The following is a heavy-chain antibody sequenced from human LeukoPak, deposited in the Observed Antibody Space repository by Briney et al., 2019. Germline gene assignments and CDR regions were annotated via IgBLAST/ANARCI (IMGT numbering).Heavy chain of an antibody. D-gene: IGHD5-24*01. CDR3: ARDDGYNYFDY. V-gene: IGHV3-33*01. J-gene: IGHJ4*02. CDR2: IWYDGSNK. CDR1: GFTFSSYG. Sequence: GGSLRLSCAASGFTFSSYGMHWVRQAPGKGLEWVAVIWYDGSNKYYADSVKGRFTTSRDNSKNTLYLQMNSLRAEDTAVYYCARDDGYNYFDYWGQGTLVTVSS.